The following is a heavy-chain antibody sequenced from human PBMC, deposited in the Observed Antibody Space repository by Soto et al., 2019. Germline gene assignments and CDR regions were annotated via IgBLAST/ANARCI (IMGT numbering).Heavy chain of an antibody. CDR2: INESGST. D-gene: IGHD1-1*01. V-gene: IGHV4-34*01. J-gene: IGHJ4*02. CDR3: ARGSGIVALPGELEDVNYDY. CDR1: GQSFSGHS. Sequence: QVQLQQWGAGLVKPSETLSLSCAVYGQSFSGHSWAWIRQPPGKGLEWIGEINESGSTYYNPSLKSGDTLSTDTSKNQFSLKLSSVSAADTAAYFCARGSGIVALPGELEDVNYDYWGQGTLVNVSS.